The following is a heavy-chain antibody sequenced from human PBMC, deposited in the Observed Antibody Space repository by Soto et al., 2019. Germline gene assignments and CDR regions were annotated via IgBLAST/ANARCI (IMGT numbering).Heavy chain of an antibody. Sequence: SETLSLTCSVSGLSISSYFWSWIRPAPGGGLEWIGYTYHRGSTNYSPSLKSRVAISLDTSENQFSLKVNSVTAADTAVYYCARIGGYHGPLDYWGQGTPVTVFS. CDR3: ARIGGYHGPLDY. CDR1: GLSISSYF. V-gene: IGHV4-59*01. D-gene: IGHD6-25*01. CDR2: TYHRGST. J-gene: IGHJ4*02.